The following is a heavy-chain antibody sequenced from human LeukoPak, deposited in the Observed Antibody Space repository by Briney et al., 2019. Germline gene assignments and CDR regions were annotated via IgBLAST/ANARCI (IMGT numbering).Heavy chain of an antibody. CDR3: ARESPDIVVVPAATQIDY. CDR1: GYSISSGYY. J-gene: IGHJ4*02. D-gene: IGHD2-2*01. Sequence: SETLSLTCAVSGYSISSGYYWGWIRQPPGKGLEWIGSIYHSGSTYYNPSLKSRVTISVDTSKNQFSLKLSSVTAADTAVYYCARESPDIVVVPAATQIDYWGQGTLVTVSS. CDR2: IYHSGST. V-gene: IGHV4-38-2*02.